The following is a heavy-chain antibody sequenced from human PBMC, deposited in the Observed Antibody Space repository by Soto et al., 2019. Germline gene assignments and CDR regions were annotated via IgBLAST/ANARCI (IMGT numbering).Heavy chain of an antibody. V-gene: IGHV3-30*03. CDR1: GFTFSSYG. Sequence: QVQLVESGGGVVQPGRSLRLSCAASGFTFSSYGMHWVRQAPGKGLEWVAVISYDESNKYYADSVKGRFTISRDNSKNTLYLQMNSLRAEDTAVYYCAREGGSYWGQGTLVTVSS. CDR3: AREGGSY. J-gene: IGHJ4*02. CDR2: ISYDESNK. D-gene: IGHD1-26*01.